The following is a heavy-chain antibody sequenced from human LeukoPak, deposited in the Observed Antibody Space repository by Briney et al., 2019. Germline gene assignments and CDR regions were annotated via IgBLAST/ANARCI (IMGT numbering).Heavy chain of an antibody. Sequence: ASVKVSCKASGYTFTSYAMNWVRQAPGQGLEWMGWINTNTGNPTYAQGFTGRFVFSLDTSVSTAYLQISSLKAEDTAVYYCARNEWGDIVVVPAARYYYYGMDVWGQGTTVTVSS. J-gene: IGHJ6*02. CDR1: GYTFTSYA. V-gene: IGHV7-4-1*02. D-gene: IGHD2-2*01. CDR2: INTNTGNP. CDR3: ARNEWGDIVVVPAARYYYYGMDV.